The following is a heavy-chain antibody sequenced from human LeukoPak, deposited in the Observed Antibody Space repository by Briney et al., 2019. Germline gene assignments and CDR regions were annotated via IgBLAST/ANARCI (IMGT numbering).Heavy chain of an antibody. V-gene: IGHV3-7*01. CDR3: ARGGSGVFDY. J-gene: IGHJ4*02. Sequence: GGSLRLSCAASGSTFSRYLMTWVRQAPGKGLEWVADINQDGSEKYYVDSVKGRFTISRDNAKNSLYLQLNSLRAEDTAVYYCARGGSGVFDYWGQGTLVTVSS. D-gene: IGHD6-19*01. CDR1: GSTFSRYL. CDR2: INQDGSEK.